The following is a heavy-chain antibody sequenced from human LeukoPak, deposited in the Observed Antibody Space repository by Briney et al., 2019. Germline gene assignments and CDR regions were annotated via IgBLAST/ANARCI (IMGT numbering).Heavy chain of an antibody. V-gene: IGHV1-18*01. CDR2: ISVYNDKT. D-gene: IGHD3-3*01. CDR1: GYTFTSYG. Sequence: ASVKVSCKASGYTFTSYGITWVRQAPGEGLEWMGWISVYNDKTNYAQKLQGRVTMTTDTSTSTAYMELRSLRSDDTAVYYCARGGLHCISGDNFCYYYYMDVWGKGTTVTVSS. J-gene: IGHJ6*03. CDR3: ARGGLHCISGDNFCYYYYMDV.